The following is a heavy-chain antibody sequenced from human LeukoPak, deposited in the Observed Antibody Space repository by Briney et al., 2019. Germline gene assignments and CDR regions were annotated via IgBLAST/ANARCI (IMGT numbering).Heavy chain of an antibody. Sequence: SETPSLTCAVYGGSFNYYWSWIRQPPGKGLEWIGDINQSGITNYDPSLKSRVTISIDTSKNQLSLKVTSVTAADTAVYYCARGSHRAWEVLLDWGQGTLVTVSS. CDR2: INQSGIT. V-gene: IGHV4-34*01. CDR1: GGSFNYY. J-gene: IGHJ4*02. D-gene: IGHD3-10*01. CDR3: ARGSHRAWEVLLD.